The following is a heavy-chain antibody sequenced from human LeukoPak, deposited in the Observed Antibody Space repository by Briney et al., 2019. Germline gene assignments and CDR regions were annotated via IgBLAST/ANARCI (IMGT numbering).Heavy chain of an antibody. CDR2: VNLQGST. CDR1: GGSTSDTNW. V-gene: IGHV4-4*02. CDR3: AREGGPYRPLDY. J-gene: IGHJ4*02. Sequence: SGTLSLTCGVSGGSTSDTNWWTWFRQPPGKGLEWIGEVNLQGSTNHNPSLKSRVAISVDKSENHISLKLTSVTAADTAVYYCAREGGPYRPLDYSGQGTLVTVAS.